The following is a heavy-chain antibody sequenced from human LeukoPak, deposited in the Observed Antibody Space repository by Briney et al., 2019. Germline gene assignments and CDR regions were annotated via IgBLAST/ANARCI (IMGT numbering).Heavy chain of an antibody. Sequence: GGSLRLSCAATGFTFSSYGMHWVRQAPGKGLAWVAFIRYDGSNKYYADSVKGRFTISRDNSKNTLYLQMNSLRAEDTAVYYCAKDNSGDGYNAYFDYWGQEPWSPSPQ. CDR3: AKDNSGDGYNAYFDY. V-gene: IGHV3-30*02. J-gene: IGHJ4*01. CDR1: GFTFSSYG. CDR2: IRYDGSNK. D-gene: IGHD5-24*01.